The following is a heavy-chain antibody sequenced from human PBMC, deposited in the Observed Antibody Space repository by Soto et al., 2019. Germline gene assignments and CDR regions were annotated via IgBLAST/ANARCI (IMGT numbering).Heavy chain of an antibody. CDR3: AKDLSRWPHYAFDY. V-gene: IGHV3-23*01. D-gene: IGHD4-17*01. CDR1: GFTFSNYG. J-gene: IGHJ4*02. Sequence: PGGSLRLSCAASGFTFSNYGMNWVRQAPGKGLEWVSGISTNGDTASYADSVKGRFTISRDNSKNALYMQMNGLRPEDTAVYYCAKDLSRWPHYAFDYWGQGTLVTVSS. CDR2: ISTNGDTA.